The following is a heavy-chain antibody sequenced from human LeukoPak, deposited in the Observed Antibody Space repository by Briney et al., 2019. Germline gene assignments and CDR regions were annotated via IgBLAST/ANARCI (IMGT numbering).Heavy chain of an antibody. V-gene: IGHV4-39*01. CDR1: GGSISTSNYY. D-gene: IGHD3-3*01. CDR2: IFYSGST. CDR3: ARHWSEDFNWFDP. Sequence: SETLSLTCTVSGGSISTSNYYWGWIRQPPGKGLEWIGNIFYSGSTYYSPSLKSRVTISVDTSKNQFSLKLSSVTAADTAVYYCARHWSEDFNWFDPWGQGTLVTVSS. J-gene: IGHJ5*02.